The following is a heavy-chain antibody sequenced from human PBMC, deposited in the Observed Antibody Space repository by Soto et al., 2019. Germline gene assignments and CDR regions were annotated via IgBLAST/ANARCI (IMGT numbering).Heavy chain of an antibody. V-gene: IGHV4-59*12. D-gene: IGHD1-1*01. J-gene: IGHJ4*02. CDR2: IYYSGST. CDR3: ARTDNPSFHFDY. Sequence: SETLSLTCTVSGGSISSYYWSWIRQPPGKGLEWIGYIYYSGSTNYSPSFQGHVTISVDKSISTAYLQWSSLKAPDTAIYYCARTDNPSFHFDYWGQGTLVTVSS. CDR1: GGSISSYY.